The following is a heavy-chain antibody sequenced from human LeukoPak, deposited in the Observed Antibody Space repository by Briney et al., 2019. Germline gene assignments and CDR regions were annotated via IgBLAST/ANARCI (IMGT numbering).Heavy chain of an antibody. V-gene: IGHV4-34*01. CDR1: GGSFSGYY. CDR3: ASLMEQVVLLNYYYYGMDV. Sequence: PSETLSLTCAVYGGSFSGYYWSWIRQPPGKGLEWIGEINHSGSTNYNPSLKSRVTISVDTSKNQFSLKLSSVTAADTAVYYCASLMEQVVLLNYYYYGMDVWGQGTTVTVSS. D-gene: IGHD6-13*01. CDR2: INHSGST. J-gene: IGHJ6*02.